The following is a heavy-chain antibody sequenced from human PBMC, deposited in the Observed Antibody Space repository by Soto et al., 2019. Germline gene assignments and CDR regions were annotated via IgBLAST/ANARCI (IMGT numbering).Heavy chain of an antibody. V-gene: IGHV3-33*01. CDR2: IWYDGSNK. D-gene: IGHD1-1*01. CDR3: AREKQLERLYFDY. CDR1: GFTSSSYG. Sequence: PGGSLRLSCSASGFTSSSYGMHWVRQAPGKGLEWVAVIWYDGSNKYYADSVKGRFTISRDNSKNTLYLQMNSLRAEDTAVYYCAREKQLERLYFDYWGQGT. J-gene: IGHJ4*02.